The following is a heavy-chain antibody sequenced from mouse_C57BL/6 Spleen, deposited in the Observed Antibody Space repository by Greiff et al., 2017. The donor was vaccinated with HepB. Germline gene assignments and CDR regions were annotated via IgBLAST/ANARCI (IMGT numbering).Heavy chain of an antibody. CDR1: GYTFTSYW. CDR3: ARVYDGYYVWFAY. CDR2: IDPSDSYT. V-gene: IGHV1-69*01. D-gene: IGHD2-3*01. Sequence: VQLQQPGAELVMPGASVKLSCKASGYTFTSYWMHWVKQRPGQGLEWIGEIDPSDSYTNYNQKFKGKSTLTVDKSSSTAYMQLSSLTSEDSAVYYCARVYDGYYVWFAYWGQGTLVTVSA. J-gene: IGHJ3*01.